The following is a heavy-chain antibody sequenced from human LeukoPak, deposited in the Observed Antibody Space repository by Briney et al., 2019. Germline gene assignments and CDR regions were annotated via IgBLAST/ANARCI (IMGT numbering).Heavy chain of an antibody. D-gene: IGHD2-15*01. CDR1: GFTFSSYG. CDR2: IRYDGSNK. CDR3: AKDRKLPPSNILNFQH. J-gene: IGHJ1*01. Sequence: PGGSLRLSCAASGFTFSSYGMHWVRQAPGKGLEWVAFIRYDGSNKYYADSVKGRFTISRDTSKSTLYLQMNSLRAEDTAVYYCAKDRKLPPSNILNFQHWGQGTLVTVSS. V-gene: IGHV3-30*02.